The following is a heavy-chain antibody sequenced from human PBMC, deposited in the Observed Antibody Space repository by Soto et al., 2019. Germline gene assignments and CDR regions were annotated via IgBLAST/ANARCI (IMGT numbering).Heavy chain of an antibody. V-gene: IGHV1-2*02. J-gene: IGHJ6*02. Sequence: ASVKVSCKASGDIFTGYHIHWVRQAPGRGLEWMGWINPNSGDTEYAQNFQGRVTMTRDTSFNLVYMEMSGLMSDDTAVYYCARDARGTRGFDEMDIWGQGTTVTVSS. CDR3: ARDARGTRGFDEMDI. CDR1: GDIFTGYH. D-gene: IGHD3-9*01. CDR2: INPNSGDT.